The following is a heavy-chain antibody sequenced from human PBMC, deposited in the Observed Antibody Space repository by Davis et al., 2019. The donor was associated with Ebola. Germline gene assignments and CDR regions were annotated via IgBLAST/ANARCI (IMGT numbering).Heavy chain of an antibody. CDR2: IYPGDSDT. Sequence: QVSCKGSGYSFTSYWIGWVRQMPGKGLEWVGIIYPGDSDTRYSPSFQGQVTISADKSISTAYLQWSSLKASDTAMYYCARGGELSLWAFDYWGQGTLVTVSS. D-gene: IGHD3-16*02. J-gene: IGHJ4*02. CDR1: GYSFTSYW. CDR3: ARGGELSLWAFDY. V-gene: IGHV5-51*01.